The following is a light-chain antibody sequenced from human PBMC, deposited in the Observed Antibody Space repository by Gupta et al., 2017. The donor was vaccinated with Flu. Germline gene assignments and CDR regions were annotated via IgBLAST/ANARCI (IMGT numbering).Light chain of an antibody. CDR3: QKRSNWPPYT. CDR2: DAS. V-gene: IGKV3-11*01. Sequence: EIVLTQSPATLSLSPGERATLSCRASQSVGTYLAWYQQKPGQTPRLLIYDASNRATGIPARFSGSGSGTDFILTISRLEPEDFAVYYCQKRSNWPPYTFGQGTRLEIK. J-gene: IGKJ2*01. CDR1: QSVGTY.